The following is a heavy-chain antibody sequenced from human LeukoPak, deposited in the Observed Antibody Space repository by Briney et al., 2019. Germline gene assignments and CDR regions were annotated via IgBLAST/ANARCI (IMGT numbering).Heavy chain of an antibody. V-gene: IGHV2-5*02. CDR1: GFSLSTSGVG. CDR2: IYWDDDK. D-gene: IGHD6-19*01. J-gene: IGHJ4*02. CDR3: AHSPFMYSSGPLILNYFDY. Sequence: GSGPTLVNPTQTLTLTCTFCGFSLSTSGVGVGWIRQPPGKALEWLALIYWDDDKRYSPSLKSRLTITKDTSKNQVVLTMTNMDPVDTATYYCAHSPFMYSSGPLILNYFDYWGQGTLVTVYS.